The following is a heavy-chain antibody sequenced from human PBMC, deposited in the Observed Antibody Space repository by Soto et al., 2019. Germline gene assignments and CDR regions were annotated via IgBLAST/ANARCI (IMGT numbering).Heavy chain of an antibody. CDR3: ARTVGYYYGMDV. D-gene: IGHD4-17*01. J-gene: IGHJ6*02. CDR2: SNAGNGNT. CDR1: GYTFTSYA. Sequence: QVQLVQSGAEVKKPGASVKVSCKASGYTFTSYAMHWVRQAPGQRLEWMGWSNAGNGNTKYSQKFQGRVTTTRDTSASTAYMELSSLRSEDTAVYYCARTVGYYYGMDVWGQGTTVTVSS. V-gene: IGHV1-3*01.